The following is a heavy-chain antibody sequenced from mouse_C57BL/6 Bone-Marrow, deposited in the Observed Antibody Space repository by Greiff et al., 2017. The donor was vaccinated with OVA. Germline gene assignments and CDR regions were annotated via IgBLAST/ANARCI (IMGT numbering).Heavy chain of an antibody. J-gene: IGHJ4*01. CDR1: GFTFRSYS. V-gene: IGHV5-9*01. D-gene: IGHD3-2*02. CDR2: ISGGGGNT. Sequence: EVKLMESGGGLVKPGASLKLSCAASGFTFRSYSMSWVRQTPEKRLEWVATISGGGGNTYYPDSVKGRFTISRDNAKNTLYLQMSSLRSEDTALYYCARKAFYCYAMDYWGQGTSVTVSS. CDR3: ARKAFYCYAMDY.